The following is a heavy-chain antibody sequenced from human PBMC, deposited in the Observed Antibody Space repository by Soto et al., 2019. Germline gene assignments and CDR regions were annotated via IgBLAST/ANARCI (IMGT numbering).Heavy chain of an antibody. CDR1: GGTFSSYA. D-gene: IGHD3-22*01. CDR3: AISDVSGRARIVVVTDYYYYGMDV. V-gene: IGHV1-69*06. Sequence: SVKVSCKASGGTFSSYAISWVRQAPGQGLEWMGGIIPIFGTANYAQKFQGRVTITADKSTSTAYMELSSLRSEDTAVYYCAISDVSGRARIVVVTDYYYYGMDVWGQGTTVTVSS. CDR2: IIPIFGTA. J-gene: IGHJ6*02.